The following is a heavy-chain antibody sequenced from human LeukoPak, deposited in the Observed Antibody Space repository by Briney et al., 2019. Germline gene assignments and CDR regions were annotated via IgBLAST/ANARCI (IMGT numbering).Heavy chain of an antibody. CDR1: GCYISSYY. CDR3: ARTTEGGYTYGYFYYYYMDV. J-gene: IGHJ6*03. Sequence: SETLSLTCSVPGCYISSYYWSWIPQPPGKGLGWIGYFYYSGSTNYNPSLKSRVTMSVDTSKNQFSLKLTSVTAADTAVYYCARTTEGGYTYGYFYYYYMDVWGKGTTVTISS. V-gene: IGHV4-59*01. CDR2: FYYSGST. D-gene: IGHD5-18*01.